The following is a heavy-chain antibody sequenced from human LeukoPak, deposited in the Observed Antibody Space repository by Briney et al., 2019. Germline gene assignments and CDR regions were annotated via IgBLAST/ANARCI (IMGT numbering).Heavy chain of an antibody. CDR3: AKDLLVYCSGGSCYFGAFDI. CDR1: GFTFSSYG. CDR2: ISYDGSNK. V-gene: IGHV3-30*18. D-gene: IGHD2-15*01. Sequence: QSGGSLRLSCAASGFTFSSYGMHWVRQAPGKGLEWVAVISYDGSNKYYADSVKGRFTISRDNSKNTLYLQMNSLRAEDTAVYYCAKDLLVYCSGGSCYFGAFDIWGQGTMVTVSS. J-gene: IGHJ3*02.